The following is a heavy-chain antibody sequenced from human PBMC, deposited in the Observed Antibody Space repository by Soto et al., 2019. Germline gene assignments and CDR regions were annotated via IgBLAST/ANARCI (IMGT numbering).Heavy chain of an antibody. J-gene: IGHJ4*02. Sequence: EVQLVESGGGLVQPGGSLRLSCAASGFTFSRFELHWVRQAPGKGLEWISYISSSGSTAYYAYSVEGRFTISRDNANNSVDLQMDSLRADDTAIYYCTRAGWFPYLSFYWGQGALVTVSS. D-gene: IGHD3-10*01. V-gene: IGHV3-48*03. CDR2: ISSSGSTA. CDR1: GFTFSRFE. CDR3: TRAGWFPYLSFY.